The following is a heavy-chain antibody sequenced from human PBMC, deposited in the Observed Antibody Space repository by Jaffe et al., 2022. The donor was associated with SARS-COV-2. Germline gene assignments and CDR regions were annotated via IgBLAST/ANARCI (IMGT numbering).Heavy chain of an antibody. J-gene: IGHJ6*02. CDR3: ARVVGWYSYYYYYGMDV. V-gene: IGHV3-33*01. D-gene: IGHD6-19*01. CDR2: IWYDGSNK. Sequence: QVQLVESGGGVVQPGRSLRLSCAASGFTFSSYGMHWVRQAPGKGLEWVAVIWYDGSNKYYADSVKGRFTISRDNSKNTLYLQMNSLRAEDTAVYYCARVVGWYSYYYYYGMDVWGQGTTVTVSS. CDR1: GFTFSSYG.